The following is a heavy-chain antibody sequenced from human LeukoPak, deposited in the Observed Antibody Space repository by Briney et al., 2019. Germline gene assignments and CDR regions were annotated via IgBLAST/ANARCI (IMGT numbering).Heavy chain of an antibody. V-gene: IGHV6-1*01. CDR3: ARETYYFDY. J-gene: IGHJ4*02. CDR2: TYYRSKWCS. CDR1: GDSVPNNNAA. Sequence: SQTLSLTCAISGDSVPNNNAAWTWIRQSPSRGLEWLGRTYYRSKWCSDYAVSVKSRITINPDTSKNQFSLQLNSVTPEDTAVYYCARETYYFDYWGQGTLVTVSS.